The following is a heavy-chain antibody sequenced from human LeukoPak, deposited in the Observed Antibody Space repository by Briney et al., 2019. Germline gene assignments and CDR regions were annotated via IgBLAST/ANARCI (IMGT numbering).Heavy chain of an antibody. J-gene: IGHJ5*02. CDR2: IKQDGSEK. D-gene: IGHD6-13*01. CDR3: ARDPATIAAAGTGWFDP. V-gene: IGHV3-7*01. Sequence: GGSLRLSCAASGFTFSSYWMSWVRQAPGKGLEWVANIKQDGSEKYYVDSVKGRFTISRDNAKNSLYLQMNSLRAEDTAVYYCARDPATIAAAGTGWFDPWGQGTLVTVSS. CDR1: GFTFSSYW.